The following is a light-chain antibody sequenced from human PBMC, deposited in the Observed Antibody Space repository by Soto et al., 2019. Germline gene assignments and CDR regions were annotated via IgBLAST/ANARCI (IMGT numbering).Light chain of an antibody. CDR1: SSDVGGYNY. Sequence: QSVLTKPASVSGSPGQSITISCTGTSSDVGGYNYVSWYQQHPGKAPKLVIYDVSNRPSGVSNRFSGSKSGNTASLTISGLQAEDEADYYCSSYTSSNTLYVFGTGTKVTVL. CDR3: SSYTSSNTLYV. V-gene: IGLV2-14*01. CDR2: DVS. J-gene: IGLJ1*01.